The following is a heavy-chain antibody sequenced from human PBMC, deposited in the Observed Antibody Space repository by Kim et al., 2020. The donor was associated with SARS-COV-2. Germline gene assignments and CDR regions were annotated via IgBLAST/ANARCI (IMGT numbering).Heavy chain of an antibody. D-gene: IGHD3-16*01. J-gene: IGHJ6*02. CDR3: TDLRGNLGG. V-gene: IGHV3-74*01. CDR1: GFSFSGYW. Sequence: GGSLRLSCAASGFSFSGYWMHWVRQAPGKGLVWVSRISTDGSSTSYADSVKGRFTISRDNAKSTLYLQMNSLRAEDTAVYYCTDLRGNLGGWGQGTTVTVSS. CDR2: ISTDGSST.